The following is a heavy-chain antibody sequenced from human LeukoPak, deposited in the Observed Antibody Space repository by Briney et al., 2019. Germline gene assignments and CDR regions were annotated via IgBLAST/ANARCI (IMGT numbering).Heavy chain of an antibody. V-gene: IGHV4-38-2*01. J-gene: IGHJ4*01. CDR2: IPNGGET. CDR3: AREHGSGCCD. CDR1: GYTFSSGCM. Sequence: SDTLTLTCAVSGYTFSSGCMRWWSRAPAEGLLEWTGIIPNGGETYYKQSLKSRFIISLDNSKNYFSLDLNSLTADDTAVYYCAREHGSGCCDWGSGILVT. D-gene: IGHD6-19*01.